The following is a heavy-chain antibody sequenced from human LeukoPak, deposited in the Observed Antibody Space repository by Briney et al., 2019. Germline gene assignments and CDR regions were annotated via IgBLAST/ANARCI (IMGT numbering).Heavy chain of an antibody. CDR2: IYTSGTT. CDR1: GAPVTSFY. J-gene: IGHJ3*01. CDR3: ARDPKYLAFDV. Sequence: RSSETLSLTCTVSGAPVTSFYWSWIRQPTGKGLEWIGRIYTSGTTNYSPSLRGRLSVSIDASKNQLSLRLTSVTAADTGIYYCARDPKYLAFDVWGQGTVVTVYS. V-gene: IGHV4-4*07. D-gene: IGHD2-2*02.